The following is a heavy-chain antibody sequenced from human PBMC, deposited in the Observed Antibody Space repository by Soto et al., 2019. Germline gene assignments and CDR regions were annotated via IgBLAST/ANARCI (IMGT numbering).Heavy chain of an antibody. CDR2: INHSGST. J-gene: IGHJ6*03. CDR3: ARVDTYGSGSYYLYYYYYMDV. D-gene: IGHD3-10*01. CDR1: RGSFSGYY. V-gene: IGHV4-34*01. Sequence: PSETLSLTCAVDRGSFSGYYWSWIRKPPGKGLEWIGEINHSGSTNYNPSLKSRVTISVDTSKNQFSLKLSSVTAADTAVYFCARVDTYGSGSYYLYYYYYMDVWGKGTTVS.